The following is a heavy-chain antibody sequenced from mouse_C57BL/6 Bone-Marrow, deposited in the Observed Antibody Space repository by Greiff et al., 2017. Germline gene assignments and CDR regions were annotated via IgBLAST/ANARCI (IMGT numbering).Heavy chain of an antibody. Sequence: QVQLKESGPGLVAPSQSLSITCTVSGFSLTSSGVHWVRQPPGKGLEWLVVIWSDGSTTYNSALKSRLSISKDNSKSQVFLKMNSLQTDDTAMYYCARHNYGFYAMDYWGQGTSVTVSA. D-gene: IGHD1-1*01. J-gene: IGHJ4*01. CDR1: GFSLTSSG. CDR3: ARHNYGFYAMDY. CDR2: IWSDGST. V-gene: IGHV2-6-1*01.